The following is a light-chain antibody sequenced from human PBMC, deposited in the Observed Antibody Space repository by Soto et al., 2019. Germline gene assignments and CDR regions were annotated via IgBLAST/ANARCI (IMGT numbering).Light chain of an antibody. CDR3: QQYNNWPLA. CDR1: QSVRSN. V-gene: IGKV3-15*01. CDR2: GAS. Sequence: EIVMTQSPATLSVSTGERATLSCRASQSVRSNLAWSKQKPGQAPRLLIYGASTRTTGIPARFSVSGSGTEFTLTISSLQSEDFAVYYCQQYNNWPLAFGQGTKVEIK. J-gene: IGKJ1*01.